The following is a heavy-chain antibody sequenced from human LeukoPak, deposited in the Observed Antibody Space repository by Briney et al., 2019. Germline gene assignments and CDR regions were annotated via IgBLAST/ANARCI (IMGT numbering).Heavy chain of an antibody. CDR1: GGSISNNNFY. D-gene: IGHD2-15*01. CDR3: ARGSRGMTVVVGWFES. CDR2: SYYSGST. Sequence: PSETLSLTCLASGGSISNNNFYWGWIRQTPGKGLEWIGSSYYSGSTYYSPSYKSRATISVDTSTNQFSLKLRSVTAADTAVYYCARGSRGMTVVVGWFESWGQGILVTVSS. J-gene: IGHJ5*01. V-gene: IGHV4-39*07.